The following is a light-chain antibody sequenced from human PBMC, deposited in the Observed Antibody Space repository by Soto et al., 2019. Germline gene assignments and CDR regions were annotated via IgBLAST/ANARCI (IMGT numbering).Light chain of an antibody. CDR3: QQYDSYPLT. J-gene: IGKJ4*01. V-gene: IGKV1-5*03. CDR2: KAS. CDR1: QSIRIW. Sequence: IQTSQSPSSLCASLGDRLTLTCRASQSIRIWLAWYQQKPGRAPKLLIYKASDLENGVPSRFSGSGSGTEFALTISRLQPDDFSTYYCQQYDSYPLTFGGGTKVDIK.